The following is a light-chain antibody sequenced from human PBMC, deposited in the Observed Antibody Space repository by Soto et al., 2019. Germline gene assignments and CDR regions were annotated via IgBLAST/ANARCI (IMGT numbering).Light chain of an antibody. Sequence: DIQMTQSPSSLSASVGDRVTITCRASQGTSNYLAWSQQKPGKVPKLLIYAASPLQSGVPSRFRGSGSGTYFTLTINSLQPEDVATYYCQKYNSAPTWTFGQGTKVEIK. CDR1: QGTSNY. CDR3: QKYNSAPTWT. CDR2: AAS. V-gene: IGKV1-27*01. J-gene: IGKJ1*01.